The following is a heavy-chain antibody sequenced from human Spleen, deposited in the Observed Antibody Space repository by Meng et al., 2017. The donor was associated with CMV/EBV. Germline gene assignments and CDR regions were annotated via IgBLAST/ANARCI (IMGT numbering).Heavy chain of an antibody. V-gene: IGHV1-2*02. D-gene: IGHD6-13*01. CDR1: GYTFTDYY. J-gene: IGHJ4*02. Sequence: ASVKVSCKTSGYTFTDYYMHWVRQAPRQGPEWMGWINPKSGGTNYAQKFQGRVTMTRDTSISTAYMELSRLRSDDTAVYYCARGDSIAAGGTGDYWGQGTLVTVSS. CDR3: ARGDSIAAGGTGDY. CDR2: INPKSGGT.